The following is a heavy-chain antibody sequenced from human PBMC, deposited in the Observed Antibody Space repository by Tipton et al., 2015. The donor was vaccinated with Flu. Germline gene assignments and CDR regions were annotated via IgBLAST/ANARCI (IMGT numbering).Heavy chain of an antibody. CDR2: INHSGST. CDR3: ARVATLDVPFDP. Sequence: TLSLTCAVYGGSFSGYYWSWIRQPPGKGLEWIGEINHSGSTNYNPSLKSRVTISVDTSKNQFSLKLSSVTAADTAVYYCARVATLDVPFDPWGQGTLVTVSS. D-gene: IGHD2/OR15-2a*01. V-gene: IGHV4-34*01. J-gene: IGHJ5*02. CDR1: GGSFSGYY.